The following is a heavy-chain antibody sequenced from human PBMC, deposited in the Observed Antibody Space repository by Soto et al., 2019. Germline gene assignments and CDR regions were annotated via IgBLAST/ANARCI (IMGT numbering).Heavy chain of an antibody. CDR1: GFTFSSYS. CDR2: ISSSSSYI. V-gene: IGHV3-21*01. Sequence: EVQLVESGGGLVKPGGSLRLSCAASGFTFSSYSMNWVRQAPGKGLEWVSSISSSSSYIYYADSVKGRFTISRDNDKNSLYLQMNSLRAEDTAVYYCARDTGALTYYYDSSGGYYGMDVWGQGTTVTVSS. CDR3: ARDTGALTYYYDSSGGYYGMDV. D-gene: IGHD3-22*01. J-gene: IGHJ6*02.